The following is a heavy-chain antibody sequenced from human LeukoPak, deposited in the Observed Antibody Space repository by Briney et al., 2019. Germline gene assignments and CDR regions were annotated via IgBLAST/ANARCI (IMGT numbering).Heavy chain of an antibody. Sequence: GGSLRLSCAASGFSVRDYAMHWVRQAPGKGLEWVAVMSYEETYKNYAEAVKGRFTISRDDSKNTLFLQMSSLRAEDTAVYYCAKAETMTQRGYFDYWGQGTLVTVSS. CDR3: AKAETMTQRGYFDY. J-gene: IGHJ4*02. CDR2: MSYEETYK. V-gene: IGHV3-30*18. CDR1: GFSVRDYA. D-gene: IGHD1-1*01.